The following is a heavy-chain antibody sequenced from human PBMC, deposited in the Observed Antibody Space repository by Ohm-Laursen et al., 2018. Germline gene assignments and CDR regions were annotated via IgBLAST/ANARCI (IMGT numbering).Heavy chain of an antibody. J-gene: IGHJ4*02. CDR2: INAYKNDL. D-gene: IGHD3/OR15-3a*01. CDR1: RFTFSDHG. Sequence: SLRLSCAASRFTFSDHGMNWVRQAPGKGLEWLSYINAYKNDLFYADSVKGRFTISRDNAENLLYLQMDRLRDDDTAVYYCARDRDWAIDYWGQGTLVTVSS. CDR3: ARDRDWAIDY. V-gene: IGHV3-48*02.